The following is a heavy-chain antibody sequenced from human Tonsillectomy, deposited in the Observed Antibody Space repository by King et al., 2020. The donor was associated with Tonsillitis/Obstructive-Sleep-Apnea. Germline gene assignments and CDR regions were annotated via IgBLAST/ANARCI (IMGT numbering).Heavy chain of an antibody. CDR2: IYPGDSDI. J-gene: IGHJ5*02. V-gene: IGHV5-51*01. Sequence: QLVQSGAEVKKPGESLKISCKGSGYSFTSYWIGWVRQMPGKGLEWMGIIYPGDSDIRYSPSFQGQVTISVDKSISTAYLQWSSLKASDTAMYYCASLGFWSGYYSFDWFDPWGQGPLVTVSS. CDR3: ASLGFWSGYYSFDWFDP. CDR1: GYSFTSYW. D-gene: IGHD3-3*01.